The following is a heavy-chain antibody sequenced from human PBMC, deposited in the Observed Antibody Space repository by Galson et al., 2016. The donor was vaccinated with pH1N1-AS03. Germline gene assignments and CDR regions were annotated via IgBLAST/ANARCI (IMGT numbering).Heavy chain of an antibody. CDR3: ARGWYDIWTGYLVDPFDY. V-gene: IGHV3-48*04. CDR2: ISSDSTTI. J-gene: IGHJ4*02. CDR1: GFTFNHYS. Sequence: SLRLSCAASGFTFNHYSMNWVRQAPGKGLEWVSYISSDSTTIYYADSVKGRFTISRDNAKNSLYLQMNSLTAEDTAIYYCARGWYDIWTGYLVDPFDYWGQGALVTVSS. D-gene: IGHD3-9*01.